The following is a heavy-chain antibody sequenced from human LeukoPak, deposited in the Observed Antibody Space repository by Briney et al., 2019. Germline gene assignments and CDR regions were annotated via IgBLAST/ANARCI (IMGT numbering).Heavy chain of an antibody. D-gene: IGHD2-2*01. CDR1: GGSISSYY. CDR3: ARDVVVVVPAAHYYYYYMDV. J-gene: IGHJ6*03. Sequence: SETLSLTCTVSGGSISSYYWSWIRQPAGKGLEWIGRIDSSGSTNYNPSLKSRVTTSVDTSKNQFSLKLSSVTAADTAVYYCARDVVVVVPAAHYYYYYMDVWGKGTTVTVSS. CDR2: IDSSGST. V-gene: IGHV4-4*07.